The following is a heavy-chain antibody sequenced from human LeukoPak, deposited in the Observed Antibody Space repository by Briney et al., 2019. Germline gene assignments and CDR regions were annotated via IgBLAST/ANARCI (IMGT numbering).Heavy chain of an antibody. CDR1: GGSISSYY. J-gene: IGHJ6*03. CDR2: IHYSGST. V-gene: IGHV4-59*01. CDR3: ARGGPPGYYYDYYMDV. Sequence: PSETLSLTCTVSGGSISSYYWSWIRQPPGKGLEWIGYIHYSGSTNYNPSLKSRVTISVDTSKNQFSLKMSSVTAADTAVYFCARGGPPGYYYDYYMDVWGKGTTVTISS.